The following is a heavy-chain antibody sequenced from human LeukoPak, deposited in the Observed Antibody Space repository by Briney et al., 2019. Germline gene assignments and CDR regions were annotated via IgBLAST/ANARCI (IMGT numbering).Heavy chain of an antibody. V-gene: IGHV4-4*07. Sequence: SETLSLTCTVSGGSISSYHWSWIRQPAGKGLEWIGRIYTSGSTNYNPSLKSRVTMSVDTSKNQFSLKLSFVTAADTAVYYCARDSGYDYYYYYYMDVWGKGTTVTISS. CDR1: GGSISSYH. D-gene: IGHD5-12*01. J-gene: IGHJ6*03. CDR3: ARDSGYDYYYYYYMDV. CDR2: IYTSGST.